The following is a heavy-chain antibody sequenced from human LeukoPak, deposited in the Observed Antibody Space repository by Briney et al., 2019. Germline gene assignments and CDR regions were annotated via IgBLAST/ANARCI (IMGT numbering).Heavy chain of an antibody. CDR3: AKGEYSRTSYCHYYMDV. CDR2: SHYSGDT. Sequence: SETLSLTCTVSGGSISSYYWSWIRQPPGKGLEWIGYSHYSGDTSYNPSLKSRVTISLDTSKNQFSLRLSSVTAADTAVYFCAKGEYSRTSYCHYYMDVWGKGTTVTVSS. J-gene: IGHJ6*03. V-gene: IGHV4-59*01. D-gene: IGHD6-6*01. CDR1: GGSISSYY.